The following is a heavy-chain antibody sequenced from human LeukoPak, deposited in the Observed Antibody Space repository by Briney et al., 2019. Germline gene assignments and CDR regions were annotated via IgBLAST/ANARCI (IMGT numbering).Heavy chain of an antibody. Sequence: GASMKVSCKASGYTFTSYDINWVRQATGQGLEWMGWMNPNSGNTVYAQKFQGRVTMTRSASINTAYMELSSLTSDDTAVYYCARSSVGARRRIDYWGQGTLVTVSS. CDR3: ARSSVGARRRIDY. CDR1: GYTFTSYD. CDR2: MNPNSGNT. D-gene: IGHD1-26*01. J-gene: IGHJ4*02. V-gene: IGHV1-8*01.